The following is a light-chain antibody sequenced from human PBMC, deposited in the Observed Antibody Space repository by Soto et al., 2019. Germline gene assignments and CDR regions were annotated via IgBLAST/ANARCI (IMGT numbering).Light chain of an antibody. J-gene: IGLJ3*02. CDR1: DIGSQT. Sequence: SYELRQPPSVSVAPGQTAMITCGGNDIGSQTVHWYQERPGQAPVLVVYDDRYRHSGIPERFSGYNSGSTATLTISRVEAWDEADYYCQVWDRNNNDVLFGGGTKLTVL. CDR3: QVWDRNNNDVL. CDR2: DDR. V-gene: IGLV3-21*02.